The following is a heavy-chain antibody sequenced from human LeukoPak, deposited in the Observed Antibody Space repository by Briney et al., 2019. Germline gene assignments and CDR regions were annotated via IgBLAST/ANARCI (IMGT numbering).Heavy chain of an antibody. J-gene: IGHJ4*02. CDR2: ISYDGSNK. D-gene: IGHD6-19*01. CDR1: GFTFSGYP. CDR3: AKDAEEWLVRYYFDY. Sequence: GKSLRLSCAASGFTFSGYPIHWVRQAPGKGLEWVAVISYDGSNKYYADSVKGRFTISRDNSKNTLYLQMNSLRAEDTAVYYCAKDAEEWLVRYYFDYWGQGTLVTVSS. V-gene: IGHV3-30*04.